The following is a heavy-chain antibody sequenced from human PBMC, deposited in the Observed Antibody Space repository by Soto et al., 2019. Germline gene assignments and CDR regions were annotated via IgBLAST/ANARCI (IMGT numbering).Heavy chain of an antibody. CDR1: GFTFSHYA. CDR3: AKDGSHNFDY. V-gene: IGHV3-30*18. J-gene: IGHJ4*02. Sequence: PGGPLRLSCAASGFTFSHYAMHWVRQAPGKGLEWVALMSYDGSNEYYADSVKGRFTISRDNSKNTLYLQMNSLRAEDTAVYYSAKDGSHNFDYWGQGTLVTVSS. D-gene: IGHD1-26*01. CDR2: MSYDGSNE.